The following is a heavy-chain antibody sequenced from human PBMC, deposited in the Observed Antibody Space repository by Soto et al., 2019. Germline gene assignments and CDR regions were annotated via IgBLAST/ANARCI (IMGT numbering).Heavy chain of an antibody. CDR2: INPNSGGT. J-gene: IGHJ4*02. D-gene: IGHD2-21*02. CDR3: ARGNIVVVTGAHYFDY. V-gene: IGHV1-2*04. CDR1: GYTFTGYY. Sequence: ASVKVSCKASGYTFTGYYMHWVRQAPGQGLEWMGWINPNSGGTNYAQKFQGWVTMTRDTSISTAYMELGRLRSDDTAVYYCARGNIVVVTGAHYFDYWGQGTLVTVSS.